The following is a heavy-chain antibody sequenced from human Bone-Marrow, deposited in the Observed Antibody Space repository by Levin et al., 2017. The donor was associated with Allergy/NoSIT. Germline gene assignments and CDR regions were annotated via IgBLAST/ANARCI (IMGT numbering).Heavy chain of an antibody. V-gene: IGHV3-48*01. CDR1: GFTFSSYS. J-gene: IGHJ4*02. CDR3: ARILNTVTTPFDY. Sequence: SGGSLRLSCAASGFTFSSYSMNWVRQAPGKGLEWVSYVSSNSDAIYYADSVKGRFTISRDNAKNLLYLQMSSLRAEDTAVYYCARILNTVTTPFDYWGQGTLVTVSS. D-gene: IGHD4-17*01. CDR2: VSSNSDAI.